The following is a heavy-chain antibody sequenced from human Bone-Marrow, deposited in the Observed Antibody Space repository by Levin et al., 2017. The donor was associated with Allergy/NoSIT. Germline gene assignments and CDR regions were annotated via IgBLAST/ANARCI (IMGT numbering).Heavy chain of an antibody. J-gene: IGHJ3*02. Sequence: LSLTCAASGFTFSNYVIHWVRQAPGKGLEWVAVIAHDGSNEYYTDSVKGRFTLSRDNSKNTLYLQMNSLKPADTAVYSCAKGRRSDVAATPDVVDIWGQGTMVTVSS. D-gene: IGHD2-15*01. CDR1: GFTFSNYV. CDR2: IAHDGSNE. V-gene: IGHV3-30*18. CDR3: AKGRRSDVAATPDVVDI.